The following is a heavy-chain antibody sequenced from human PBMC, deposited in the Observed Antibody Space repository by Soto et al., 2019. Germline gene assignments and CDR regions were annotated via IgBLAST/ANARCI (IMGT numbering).Heavy chain of an antibody. CDR1: GGSISSYY. J-gene: IGHJ4*02. V-gene: IGHV4-59*01. CDR3: ARDVNGFSVFDS. Sequence: PSETLSLTCNVSGGSISSYYWSWIRQPPGKGLEWIGHIYYSGSTNYNPSLTSRVIISVDTSKNQFSLNLISVTAADTAVYYCARDVNGFSVFDSWGQGTLVTVSS. CDR2: IYYSGST. D-gene: IGHD2-8*01.